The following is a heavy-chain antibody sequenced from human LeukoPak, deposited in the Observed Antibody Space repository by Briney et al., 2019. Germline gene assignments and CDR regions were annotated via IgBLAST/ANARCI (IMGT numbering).Heavy chain of an antibody. Sequence: SETLSLTCTVSGGSIRSSSYYWGWIRQPPGKGLEWIGSIYYSGSTHYNPSLKSRVTISVDTSKNQLSLKLSSVTAADTAMYYCARNSTYYYDRSTYSYFDDWGQGTLVTVSS. CDR3: ARNSTYYYDRSTYSYFDD. J-gene: IGHJ4*02. D-gene: IGHD3-22*01. V-gene: IGHV4-39*01. CDR2: IYYSGST. CDR1: GGSIRSSSYY.